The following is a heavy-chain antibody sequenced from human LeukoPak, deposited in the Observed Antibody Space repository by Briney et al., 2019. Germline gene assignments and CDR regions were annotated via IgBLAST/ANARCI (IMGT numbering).Heavy chain of an antibody. D-gene: IGHD5-24*01. CDR3: ARMDGYNRIFDY. J-gene: IGHJ4*02. CDR1: GGTFISYA. V-gene: IGHV1-69*05. CDR2: IIPIFGTA. Sequence: SVKVSCKASGGTFISYAISWVRQAPGQGLEWMGGIIPIFGTANYAQMFQGRVTITTDESTSTAYMELSSLRSEDTAVYYCARMDGYNRIFDYWGQGTLVTVSS.